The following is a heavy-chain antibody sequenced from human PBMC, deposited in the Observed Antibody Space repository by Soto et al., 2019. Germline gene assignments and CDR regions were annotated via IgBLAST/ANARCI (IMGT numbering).Heavy chain of an antibody. CDR2: IWYDGSNK. CDR1: GFTFSSYG. J-gene: IGHJ6*02. CDR3: AREGNGMDV. V-gene: IGHV3-33*01. D-gene: IGHD6-13*01. Sequence: PGGSLRLSCAASGFTFSSYGMHWVRQAPGKGLEWVAVIWYDGSNKYYADSVKSRFTISRDNSKNTLYLQMNSLRAEDTAVYYCAREGNGMDVWGQGTTVTVSS.